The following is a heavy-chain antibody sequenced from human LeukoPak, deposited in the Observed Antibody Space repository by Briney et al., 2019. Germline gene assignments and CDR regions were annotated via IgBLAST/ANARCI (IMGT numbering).Heavy chain of an antibody. V-gene: IGHV4-39*07. CDR3: ARDGQWELNY. D-gene: IGHD1-26*01. CDR2: IYYSGST. CDR1: GGSISSSSYY. J-gene: IGHJ4*02. Sequence: SETLSLTCTVSGGSISSSSYYWGWIHQPPGKGLEWIGSIYYSGSTYYNPSLKSRVTISVDTSKNQFSLKLSSVTAADTAVYYCARDGQWELNYWGQGTLVTVSS.